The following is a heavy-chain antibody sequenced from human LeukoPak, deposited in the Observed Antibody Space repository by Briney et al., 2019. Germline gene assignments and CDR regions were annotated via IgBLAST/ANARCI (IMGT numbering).Heavy chain of an antibody. CDR3: AREGGDY. V-gene: IGHV3-21*01. J-gene: IGHJ4*02. CDR1: GFTFSSYS. Sequence: GGSLRLSCAASGFTFSSYSMNWVRQAPGRGLEWVSSIRDSGNSIYYADSVKGRFTISRDNAENSLYLQMNSLRAEDTAVYYCAREGGDYWGQGTLVTVSS. D-gene: IGHD2-15*01. CDR2: IRDSGNSI.